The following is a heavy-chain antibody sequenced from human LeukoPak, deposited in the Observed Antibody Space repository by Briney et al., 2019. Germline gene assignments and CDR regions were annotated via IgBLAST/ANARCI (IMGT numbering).Heavy chain of an antibody. CDR3: ADLGTTYYYDHSTY. CDR2: ISGFGSSP. Sequence: GGSLRLSCVASGFSFSNYAMSWVRQAPGKGLGWVSGISGFGSSPYYADSVKGRFTISRDNSKNTLYLQMNSLRAEDTAVYYCADLGTTYYYDHSTYWGRGTLVTVSS. CDR1: GFSFSNYA. J-gene: IGHJ4*02. D-gene: IGHD3-22*01. V-gene: IGHV3-23*01.